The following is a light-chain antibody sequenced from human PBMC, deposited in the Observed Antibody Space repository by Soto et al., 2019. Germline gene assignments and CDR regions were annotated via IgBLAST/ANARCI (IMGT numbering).Light chain of an antibody. Sequence: DIQLPQSPSTLSGSVRDIVTIPCRASQTISSRLAWYQQKPGTAPKLLIHKPPTLKSGAPSRFSGSGSGTEFTLTTSSLQPDDFATYYCQHYNSYSEACGQGTKVDIK. CDR2: KPP. CDR3: QHYNSYSEA. J-gene: IGKJ1*01. CDR1: QTISSR. V-gene: IGKV1-5*03.